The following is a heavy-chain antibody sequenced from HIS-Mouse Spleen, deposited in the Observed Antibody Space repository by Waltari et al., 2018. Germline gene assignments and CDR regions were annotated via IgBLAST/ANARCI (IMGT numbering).Heavy chain of an antibody. J-gene: IGHJ4*02. CDR2: IYYSGST. V-gene: IGHV4-39*01. CDR3: ARHEGQQLVTSLFDY. CDR1: GGSISSSSYY. Sequence: QLQLQELGPGLVKPSETLSLTCTVSGGSISSSSYYWGWIRQPPGEGLEWIGSIYYSGSTYYNPSLKSRVTISVDTSKNQFSLKLSSVTAADTAVYYCARHEGQQLVTSLFDYWGQGTLVTVSS. D-gene: IGHD6-13*01.